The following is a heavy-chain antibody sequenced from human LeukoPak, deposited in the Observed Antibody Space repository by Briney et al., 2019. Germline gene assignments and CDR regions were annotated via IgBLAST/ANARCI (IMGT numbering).Heavy chain of an antibody. Sequence: SETLSLTCTVSGGSISSYYWSWIRQPPGKGLEWIGYIYYSGSTNYNPSLKSRVTISVDTSKNQFSLKLSSVTAADTAVYYCARTYYYGSGSRYYFDYWGQGTLVTVSS. V-gene: IGHV4-59*08. CDR3: ARTYYYGSGSRYYFDY. CDR2: IYYSGST. J-gene: IGHJ4*02. D-gene: IGHD3-10*01. CDR1: GGSISSYY.